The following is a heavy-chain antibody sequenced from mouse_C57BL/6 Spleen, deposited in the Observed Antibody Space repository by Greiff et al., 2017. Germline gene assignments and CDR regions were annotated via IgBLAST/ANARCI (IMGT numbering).Heavy chain of an antibody. CDR3: ATKGYDYDAWFAY. D-gene: IGHD2-4*01. J-gene: IGHJ3*01. V-gene: IGHV1-69*01. CDR1: GYTFTSYW. Sequence: VQLQQPGAELVMPGASVKLSCKASGYTFTSYWMHWVKQRPGQGLAWIGEIDPSDSYTNYNQKFKGKSTLTVDKSSSTAYMQLSSLTSEDSAVYYCATKGYDYDAWFAYWGQGTLVTVSA. CDR2: IDPSDSYT.